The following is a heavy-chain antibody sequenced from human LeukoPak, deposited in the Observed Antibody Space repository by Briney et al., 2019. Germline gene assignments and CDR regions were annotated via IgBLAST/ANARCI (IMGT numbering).Heavy chain of an antibody. V-gene: IGHV3-23*01. Sequence: PGGSLRLSCVASGFTYAIYAMNWVRQAPGKRLEWVASITGTGGRGGIYYADSVKGRFTISRDNSKNTLFLQMSSLRAEDTAVYHCAKGDRGHCTGVKCYPFDYWGQGTVVTVSS. J-gene: IGHJ4*02. D-gene: IGHD2-8*02. CDR3: AKGDRGHCTGVKCYPFDY. CDR2: ITGTGGRGGI. CDR1: GFTYAIYA.